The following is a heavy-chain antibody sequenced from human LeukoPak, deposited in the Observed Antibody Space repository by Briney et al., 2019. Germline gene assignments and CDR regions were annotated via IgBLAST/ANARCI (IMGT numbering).Heavy chain of an antibody. V-gene: IGHV1-2*02. CDR3: ARAGSSGYYLQYLQN. J-gene: IGHJ1*01. CDR1: GYTFTGYY. CDR2: INPDSGGT. Sequence: ASVKVSCKASGYTFTGYYINWVRQAPGQGLEWLGWINPDSGGTNYAQKFQGRVTMTRDTSISTAYMELSRLRSDDRAVYYCARAGSSGYYLQYLQNWGQGTLVTVSS. D-gene: IGHD3-22*01.